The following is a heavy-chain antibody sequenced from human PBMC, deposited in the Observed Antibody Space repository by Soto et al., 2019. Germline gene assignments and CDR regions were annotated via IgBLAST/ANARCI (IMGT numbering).Heavy chain of an antibody. CDR2: IIPIFGTA. CDR3: ARGLPRGYSGYDSPYSRVWYPDLYYSGLDV. Sequence: QVQLVQSGAEVKKPGSSVKVSCKASGGTFSSYAISWVRQAPGQGLEWMGGIIPIFGTANYAQKFQGRVTITADESTSTAYMALSSLRSEDTAVYYCARGLPRGYSGYDSPYSRVWYPDLYYSGLDVWGQGTTVTVSS. CDR1: GGTFSSYA. D-gene: IGHD5-12*01. V-gene: IGHV1-69*01. J-gene: IGHJ6*02.